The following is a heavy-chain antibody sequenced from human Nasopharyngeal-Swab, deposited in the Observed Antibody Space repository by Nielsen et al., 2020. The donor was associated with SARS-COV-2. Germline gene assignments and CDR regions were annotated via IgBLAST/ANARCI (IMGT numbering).Heavy chain of an antibody. CDR2: IIPIFGTA. CDR3: ARDLWRRAARDYYYYGMDV. D-gene: IGHD2-21*01. CDR1: GGTFSSYA. Sequence: SVKVSCKASGGTFSSYAISWVRQAPGQGLEWMGGIIPIFGTANYAQKFQGRATITADESTSTAYMELSSLRSEDTAVYYCARDLWRRAARDYYYYGMDVWGQGTTVTVSS. V-gene: IGHV1-69*13. J-gene: IGHJ6*02.